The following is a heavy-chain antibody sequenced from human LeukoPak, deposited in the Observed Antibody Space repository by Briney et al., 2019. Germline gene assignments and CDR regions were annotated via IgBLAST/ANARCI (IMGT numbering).Heavy chain of an antibody. Sequence: GGSLRLSCAASGFTFSSYGMHWVRQAPGKGLEWVAVISYDGSNKYYADSVKGRFTISRDNSKNTLYLQMNSLRAEDTAVYYCANLRVGAAGTTTMKNYYYYYGMDVWGQGTTVTVSS. D-gene: IGHD6-13*01. CDR3: ANLRVGAAGTTTMKNYYYYYGMDV. CDR2: ISYDGSNK. CDR1: GFTFSSYG. V-gene: IGHV3-30*18. J-gene: IGHJ6*02.